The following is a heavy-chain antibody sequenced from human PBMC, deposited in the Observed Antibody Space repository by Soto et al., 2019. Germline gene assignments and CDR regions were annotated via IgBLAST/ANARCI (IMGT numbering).Heavy chain of an antibody. Sequence: QVQLVQSGAEVKKPGASVKVSCKASGYTFTSYDINWVRQATGQGLEWMGWMNPNSGNTGYAQKFQCRVTMTRNTSISTAYMELSSLRSEDTAVYYCATAGFWGSYYFCGMDVWGQGTTVTVSS. CDR3: ATAGFWGSYYFCGMDV. CDR2: MNPNSGNT. V-gene: IGHV1-8*01. CDR1: GYTFTSYD. D-gene: IGHD7-27*01. J-gene: IGHJ6*02.